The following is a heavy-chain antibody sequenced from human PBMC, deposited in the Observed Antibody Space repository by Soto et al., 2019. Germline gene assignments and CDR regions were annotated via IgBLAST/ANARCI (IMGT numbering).Heavy chain of an antibody. CDR1: A. D-gene: IGHD3-3*01. J-gene: IGHJ6*02. Sequence: AIIWVGQAPGQVLEWMGGIIPIFGTANYAQKFQGRVTITADESTSTAYMELSSLRSEDTAVYYCARGQNTIFGVVDYYYYGMDVWGQGTTVTVSS. CDR2: IIPIFGTA. CDR3: ARGQNTIFGVVDYYYYGMDV. V-gene: IGHV1-69*01.